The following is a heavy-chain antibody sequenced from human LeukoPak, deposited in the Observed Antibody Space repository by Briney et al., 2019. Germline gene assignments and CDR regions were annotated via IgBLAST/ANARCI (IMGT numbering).Heavy chain of an antibody. CDR1: GGSISSYY. Sequence: PSETLSLTRTVSGGSISSYYWSWIRQPPGKGLEWIGYIYYSGSTNYNPSLKSRVTISVDTSKNQFSLKLSSVTAADTAVYYCARDRPGAWDYYDSRAFDIWGQGTMVTVSS. CDR3: ARDRPGAWDYYDSRAFDI. J-gene: IGHJ3*02. CDR2: IYYSGST. D-gene: IGHD3-22*01. V-gene: IGHV4-59*01.